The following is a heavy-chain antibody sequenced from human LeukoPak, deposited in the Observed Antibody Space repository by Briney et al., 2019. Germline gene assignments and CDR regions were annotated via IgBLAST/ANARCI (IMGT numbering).Heavy chain of an antibody. CDR3: AKSRSGSANFYFDN. CDR2: IYSTGDT. D-gene: IGHD5-12*01. J-gene: IGHJ4*02. CDR1: GFTVSSNY. V-gene: IGHV3-66*01. Sequence: PGGSLRLSCAASGFTVSSNYMSWVRQAPGKGLEWVSFIYSTGDTYYADSVKGRFTISRDHSKNTLNLQMNSLRAEDTAVYYCAKSRSGSANFYFDNWGPGTLVSVSS.